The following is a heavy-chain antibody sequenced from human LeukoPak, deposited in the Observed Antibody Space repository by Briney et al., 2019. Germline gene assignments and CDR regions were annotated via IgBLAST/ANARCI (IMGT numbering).Heavy chain of an antibody. D-gene: IGHD5-24*01. Sequence: PGGSLRPSCAASGFTFSSYSMNWVRQAPGKGLEWVGFIRSKAYGGTTEYAASVKGRFTISRDDSKSIAYLQMNSLKTEDTAVYYCTRDSWAGYNGIWGQGTLVTVSS. CDR2: IRSKAYGGTT. CDR3: TRDSWAGYNGI. V-gene: IGHV3-49*04. CDR1: GFTFSSYS. J-gene: IGHJ4*02.